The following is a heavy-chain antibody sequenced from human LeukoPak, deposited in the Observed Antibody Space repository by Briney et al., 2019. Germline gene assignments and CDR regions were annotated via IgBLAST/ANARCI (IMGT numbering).Heavy chain of an antibody. CDR3: DTEMAAGTYSPRFDF. D-gene: IGHD6-13*01. CDR2: ISAYNGNT. Sequence: ASVKVSCKASGYTFTSYGIIWVRQAPGQGLEWMGWISAYNGNTNYAQKLQGRVTMTTDTTTSTAYMELRSLRSDDTAVYSCDTEMAAGTYSPRFDFWGQGTLVTVSS. CDR1: GYTFTSYG. J-gene: IGHJ4*02. V-gene: IGHV1-18*01.